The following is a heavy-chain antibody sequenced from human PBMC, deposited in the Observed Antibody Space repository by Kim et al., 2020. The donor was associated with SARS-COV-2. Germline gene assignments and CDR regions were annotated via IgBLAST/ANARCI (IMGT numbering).Heavy chain of an antibody. J-gene: IGHJ6*02. D-gene: IGHD3-3*02. Sequence: ASVKVSCKASGYTCTSYAMNWVRQAPGQGLEWMGWINTNTGNPTYAQGFTGRFVFSLDTSVSTAYLQINSLKAEDTAVYYCARLIFAVDYYYYGMDVWGQGTTVTVSS. CDR2: INTNTGNP. V-gene: IGHV7-4-1*02. CDR3: ARLIFAVDYYYYGMDV. CDR1: GYTCTSYA.